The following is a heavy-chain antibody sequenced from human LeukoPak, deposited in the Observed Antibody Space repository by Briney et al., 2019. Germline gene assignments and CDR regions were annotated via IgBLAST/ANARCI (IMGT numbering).Heavy chain of an antibody. CDR2: ISYDGSNK. Sequence: GGSLRLSCAASGFTFSTYFMHWVRQAPGKGLEWVAVISYDGSNKYYADSVKGRFTISRDNSKNTLYLQMNSLRAEDTAVYYCAKDFTHYFDYWGQGTLVTVSS. V-gene: IGHV3-30*18. J-gene: IGHJ4*02. CDR3: AKDFTHYFDY. CDR1: GFTFSTYF.